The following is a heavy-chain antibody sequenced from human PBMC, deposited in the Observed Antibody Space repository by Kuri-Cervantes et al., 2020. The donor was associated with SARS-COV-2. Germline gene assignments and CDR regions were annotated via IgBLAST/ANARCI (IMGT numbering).Heavy chain of an antibody. Sequence: SGPTLVNPTQPLTLTCTFSGFSLNTSGMYVSWIRQPPGKALEWLARIDWDDDKYYSTSLRTRLTISKDTSKNQVVLTMTNVDPVDTATYYCARVQATTVIADFWGQGTLVTVSS. J-gene: IGHJ4*02. V-gene: IGHV2-70*11. CDR3: ARVQATTVIADF. D-gene: IGHD4-11*01. CDR2: IDWDDDK. CDR1: GFSLNTSGMY.